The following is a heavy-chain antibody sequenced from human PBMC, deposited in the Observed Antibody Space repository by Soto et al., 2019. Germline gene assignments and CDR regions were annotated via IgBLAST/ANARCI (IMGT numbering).Heavy chain of an antibody. V-gene: IGHV1-3*01. CDR1: GYTFTSYA. D-gene: IGHD2-21*01. CDR2: INAGNGNT. CDR3: ARGGEPIDY. Sequence: ASVKVSCKASGYTFTSYAMHWVRQAPGQRLEWMGWINAGNGNTKYSQKIKSRVTITRDTSASKANKKLSSLRSEDTAVYYCARGGEPIDYWGQGTLVTVSS. J-gene: IGHJ4*02.